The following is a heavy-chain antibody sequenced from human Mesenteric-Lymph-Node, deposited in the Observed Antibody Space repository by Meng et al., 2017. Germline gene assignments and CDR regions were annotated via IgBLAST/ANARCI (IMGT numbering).Heavy chain of an antibody. Sequence: SVKVSCKASGDTCNSYTISWVRQAPGQGLEWMGRIIPILGIANYAQKFQGRVTITTDESTSTADMELCSLRSENTAVRYCAIGYSSSWYEPLGFEYWGQGTLVTVSS. D-gene: IGHD6-13*01. CDR2: IIPILGIA. J-gene: IGHJ4*02. CDR3: AIGYSSSWYEPLGFEY. V-gene: IGHV1-69*02. CDR1: GDTCNSYT.